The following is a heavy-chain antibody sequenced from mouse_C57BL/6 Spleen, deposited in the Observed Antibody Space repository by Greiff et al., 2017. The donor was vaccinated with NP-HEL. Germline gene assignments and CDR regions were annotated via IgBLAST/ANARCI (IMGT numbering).Heavy chain of an antibody. CDR2: IYPRSGNT. D-gene: IGHD1-1*01. V-gene: IGHV1-81*01. CDR3: ARVTTVVAGYYFDY. J-gene: IGHJ2*01. Sequence: VKLQESGAELARPGASVKLSCKASGYTFTSYGISWVKQRTGQGLEWIGEIYPRSGNTYYNEKFKGKATLTADKSSSTAYMELRSLTSEDSAVDFCARVTTVVAGYYFDYWGQGTTLTVSS. CDR1: GYTFTSYG.